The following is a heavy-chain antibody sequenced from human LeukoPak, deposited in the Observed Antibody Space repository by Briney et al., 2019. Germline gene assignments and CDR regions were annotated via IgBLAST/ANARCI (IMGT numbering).Heavy chain of an antibody. D-gene: IGHD3-22*01. V-gene: IGHV1-69*13. J-gene: IGHJ4*02. Sequence: GASVKVSCKASGGTFSSYAISWVRQAPGQGLEWMGGIIPIFGTANYAQKFQGRVTITADESTSTAYMELSSLRSEGTAVYYCASTYYYDSSGYSLFDYWGQGTLVTVSS. CDR3: ASTYYYDSSGYSLFDY. CDR1: GGTFSSYA. CDR2: IIPIFGTA.